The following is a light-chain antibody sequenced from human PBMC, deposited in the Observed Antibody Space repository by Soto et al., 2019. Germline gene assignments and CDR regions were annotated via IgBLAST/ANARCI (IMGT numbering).Light chain of an antibody. V-gene: IGKV1-5*01. J-gene: IGKJ1*01. Sequence: DIQMTQSPSTLSASVGDRVTITCRASQTISSWLAWYQQKPGKAPNLLIYDASSLESGVPSRFSGSGSGTEFTLTISSLQPDDSATYYCQQYNSDSRTFGQGTKVEIK. CDR2: DAS. CDR1: QTISSW. CDR3: QQYNSDSRT.